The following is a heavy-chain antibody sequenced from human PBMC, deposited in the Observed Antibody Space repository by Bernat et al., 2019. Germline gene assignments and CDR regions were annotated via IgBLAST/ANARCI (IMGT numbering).Heavy chain of an antibody. CDR3: ARGGWNDI. CDR1: GGSFSGYY. J-gene: IGHJ4*02. V-gene: IGHV4-34*01. D-gene: IGHD1-1*01. Sequence: QVQLQQWGAGLLKPSETLSLTCAVYGGSFSGYYWSWIRQPPGKGLEWIGEINHSGSTNYNPSLKSRVTISVDTSKNQFSLKLSSVTTADTAVYYCARGGWNDIWGQGTLVTVSS. CDR2: INHSGST.